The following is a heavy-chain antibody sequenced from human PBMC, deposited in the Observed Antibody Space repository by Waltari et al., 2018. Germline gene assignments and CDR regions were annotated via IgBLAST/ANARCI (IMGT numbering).Heavy chain of an antibody. CDR2: INQDGNNL. J-gene: IGHJ5*01. CDR3: ARDQMVTVTDDNWFDS. CDR1: GFTFSRYW. V-gene: IGHV3-7*01. D-gene: IGHD4-17*01. Sequence: EVHLVESGGGLVQPGGSLRLSCAASGFTFSRYWMSWVRQAQGKGQEWVANINQDGNNLYYVDSVEGRFTISRDNAKNSLYLQMNSLRAEDTAVYYCARDQMVTVTDDNWFDSWGQGNLVTVSS.